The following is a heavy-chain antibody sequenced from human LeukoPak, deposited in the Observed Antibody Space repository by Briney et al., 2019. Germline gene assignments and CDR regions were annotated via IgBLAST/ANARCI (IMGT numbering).Heavy chain of an antibody. Sequence: GASVKVSCKASGGTFSSYAISWVRQAPGQGLEWMGGIIPIFGTASYAQKFQGRVTITADKSTSTAYMELSSLRSEDTAVYYCARVISNDYYYYMDVWGKGTTVTVSS. D-gene: IGHD3-10*01. CDR3: ARVISNDYYYYMDV. CDR1: GGTFSSYA. CDR2: IIPIFGTA. J-gene: IGHJ6*03. V-gene: IGHV1-69*06.